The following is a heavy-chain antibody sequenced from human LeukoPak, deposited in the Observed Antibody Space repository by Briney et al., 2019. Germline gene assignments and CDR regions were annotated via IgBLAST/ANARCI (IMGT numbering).Heavy chain of an antibody. V-gene: IGHV4-61*01. CDR2: IYYSGSS. CDR3: ARLYCSRTSCYYSN. CDR1: GGSVSSVSYY. D-gene: IGHD2-2*01. Sequence: SETLSLTCTVSGGSVSSVSYYWSWIRQPPGKGLEWIGYIYYSGSSSYNPTLKSRVTISLDTSKNQFSLKLSSVTAADTAIYYCARLYCSRTSCYYSNWGQGTLVTVSS. J-gene: IGHJ4*02.